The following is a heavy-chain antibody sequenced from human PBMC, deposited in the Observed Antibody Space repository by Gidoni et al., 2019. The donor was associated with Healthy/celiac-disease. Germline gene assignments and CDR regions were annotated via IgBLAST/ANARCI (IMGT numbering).Heavy chain of an antibody. D-gene: IGHD6-13*01. CDR1: GFTFRRYA. CDR3: AKRRIAAADTYPSFFDY. CDR2: ISGSGGST. J-gene: IGHJ4*02. Sequence: EVQLLESGGGLVQPGGSLRLSCAASGFTFRRYAMSWVRQAPGKGLEWVSAISGSGGSTYYADSVKGRFTISRDNSKNTLYLQMNSLRAEDTAVYYCAKRRIAAADTYPSFFDYWGQGTLVTVSS. V-gene: IGHV3-23*01.